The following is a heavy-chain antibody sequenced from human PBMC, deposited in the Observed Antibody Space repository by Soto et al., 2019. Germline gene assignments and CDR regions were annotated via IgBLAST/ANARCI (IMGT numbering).Heavy chain of an antibody. Sequence: GGSLRLSCAASGFTFSNYWMTWVRQAPGKGLEWVANIKQDGSEEYYVDSVDGRFTISRDNAQNSLYLQMNSLRVEDTAVYYCARGVDTAMSPSDYWGQGTLVTVSS. D-gene: IGHD5-18*01. CDR1: GFTFSNYW. CDR2: IKQDGSEE. J-gene: IGHJ4*02. CDR3: ARGVDTAMSPSDY. V-gene: IGHV3-7*05.